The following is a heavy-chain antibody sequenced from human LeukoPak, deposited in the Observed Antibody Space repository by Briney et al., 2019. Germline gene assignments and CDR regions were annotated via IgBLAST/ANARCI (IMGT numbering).Heavy chain of an antibody. CDR2: ISSSSSYI. V-gene: IGHV3-21*01. D-gene: IGHD3-9*01. J-gene: IGHJ4*02. Sequence: GGSLRLSCAASGFTFSSYSMNWVRQAPGKGLEWVSSISSSSSYIYYADSVKGRFTIPRDNAKNSLYLQMNSLRAEDTAVYYCAREREDYDILTGYYKVFDYWGQGTLVTVSS. CDR3: AREREDYDILTGYYKVFDY. CDR1: GFTFSSYS.